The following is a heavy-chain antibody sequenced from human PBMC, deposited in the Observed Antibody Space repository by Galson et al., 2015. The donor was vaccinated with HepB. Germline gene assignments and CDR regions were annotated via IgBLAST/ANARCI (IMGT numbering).Heavy chain of an antibody. CDR1: GFTFSNYG. CDR3: AKDPYLYSALAGTMAGFDY. CDR2: ISDDGSNK. Sequence: SLRLSCAASGFTFSNYGMHWVRQAPGKGLEWVAVISDDGSNKYYADSVKGRFTISRDNSKKTLYLQMNSLRAEDTALYYCAKDPYLYSALAGTMAGFDYWGQGTLVTVSS. D-gene: IGHD6-19*01. V-gene: IGHV3-30*18. J-gene: IGHJ4*02.